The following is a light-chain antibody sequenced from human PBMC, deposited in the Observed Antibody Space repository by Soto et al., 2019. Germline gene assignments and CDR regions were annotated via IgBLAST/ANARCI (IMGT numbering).Light chain of an antibody. Sequence: SYELTQPPSVSVAPGKTARITCGGNNIGSKSVHWYQQKPGQAPVLVIYYDSDRPSGIPERFSGYNSGNTATLTISRVEAGDAADYYCQVWDSSSDHPGVFGTGTKLTVL. CDR2: YDS. CDR1: NIGSKS. CDR3: QVWDSSSDHPGV. V-gene: IGLV3-21*04. J-gene: IGLJ1*01.